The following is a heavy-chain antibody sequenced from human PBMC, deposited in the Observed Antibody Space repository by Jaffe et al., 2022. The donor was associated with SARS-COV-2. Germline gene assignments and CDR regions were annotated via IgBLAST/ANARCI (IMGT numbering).Heavy chain of an antibody. V-gene: IGHV3-23*01. D-gene: IGHD5-12*01. Sequence: EVQLLESGGDLVQPGGSLRLSCAASGFTFSSYAMSWVRQAPGKGLEWVSAISGGGSNTYYTDSVKGRFTISRDNSKNTLYLQMNSLRAEDTGIYYCAKDPIYDWLPGNWFDPWGQGTLVTVSS. CDR1: GFTFSSYA. CDR2: ISGGGSNT. J-gene: IGHJ5*02. CDR3: AKDPIYDWLPGNWFDP.